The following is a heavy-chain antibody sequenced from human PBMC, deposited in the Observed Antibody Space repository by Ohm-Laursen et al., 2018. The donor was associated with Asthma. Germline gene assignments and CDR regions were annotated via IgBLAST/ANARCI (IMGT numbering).Heavy chain of an antibody. D-gene: IGHD6-13*01. CDR2: LNTDGSGT. CDR3: ARVRFGYSSSWPHFDY. CDR1: GLSVGSNY. Sequence: SLRLSCTASGLSVGSNYMSWVRQAPGKGPVWVSRLNTDGSGTWYADSVKGRFTISRDNAKNTLYLQMNSLRAEDTAVYYCARVRFGYSSSWPHFDYWSQGTLVTVSS. J-gene: IGHJ4*02. V-gene: IGHV3-74*01.